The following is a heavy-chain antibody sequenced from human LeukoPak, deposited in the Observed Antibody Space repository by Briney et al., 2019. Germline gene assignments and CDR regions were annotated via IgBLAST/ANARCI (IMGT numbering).Heavy chain of an antibody. J-gene: IGHJ4*02. CDR3: AKPRGFGELFFDY. D-gene: IGHD3-10*01. CDR1: GFTFSSYG. V-gene: IGHV3-30*18. CDR2: ISYDGSNK. Sequence: GGSLRLSCAASGFTFSSYGMHWVRQAPGKGLEWVAVISYDGSNKYYADSVKGRFTISRDNSKNTLYLQMNSLRAEDTAVYYCAKPRGFGELFFDYWGQGTLVTVSS.